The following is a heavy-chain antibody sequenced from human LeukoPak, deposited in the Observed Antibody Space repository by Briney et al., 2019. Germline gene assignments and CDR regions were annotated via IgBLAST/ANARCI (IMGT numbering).Heavy chain of an antibody. Sequence: ASETLSLTCTVSGYAITSGGFSWNWIRQSPGKGLEWIGCIYDRGPAYYNPSLKSRFTISVDRPKNQFFLNVTSLTAADTAVYFCARSRQASGLFNSWGQGTLVTVSS. V-gene: IGHV4-30-2*06. CDR3: ARSRQASGLFNS. CDR1: GYAITSGGFS. D-gene: IGHD3-10*01. CDR2: IYDRGPA. J-gene: IGHJ5*01.